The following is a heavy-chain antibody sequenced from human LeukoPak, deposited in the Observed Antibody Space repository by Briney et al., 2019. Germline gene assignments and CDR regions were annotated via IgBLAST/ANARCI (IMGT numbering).Heavy chain of an antibody. D-gene: IGHD2-2*01. CDR3: ARGAVVVVPAAIGDYYYYYMDV. Sequence: SETLSLTCTVSGGSISSYYWSWIRQPAGKGLEWIGRIYTSGSTNYNPSLKSRVTMSVDTSKNQFSLKLSSVTAADTAVYYCARGAVVVVPAAIGDYYYYYMDVWGKGTTVTVSS. J-gene: IGHJ6*03. CDR1: GGSISSYY. CDR2: IYTSGST. V-gene: IGHV4-4*07.